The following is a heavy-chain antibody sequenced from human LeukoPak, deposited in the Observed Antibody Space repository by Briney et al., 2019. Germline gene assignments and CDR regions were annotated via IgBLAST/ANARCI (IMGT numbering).Heavy chain of an antibody. CDR1: GFAFSSYD. V-gene: IGHV3-13*04. CDR3: ARAYRGYYGSGSYYNDAFDI. CDR2: IGTAGDT. J-gene: IGHJ3*02. Sequence: GGSLRLSCAASGFAFSSYDMHWVRQATGKGLEWGSAIGTAGDTYYPGSVKGRFTISRENAKNSLYLQMNSLRAGDTAVYYCARAYRGYYGSGSYYNDAFDIWGQGTMVTVSS. D-gene: IGHD3-10*01.